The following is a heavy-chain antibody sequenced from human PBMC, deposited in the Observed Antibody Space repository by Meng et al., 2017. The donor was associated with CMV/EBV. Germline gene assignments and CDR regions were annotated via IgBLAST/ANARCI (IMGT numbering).Heavy chain of an antibody. J-gene: IGHJ5*02. CDR3: ARDWFFGGSGWFDP. V-gene: IGHV3-30-3*01. D-gene: IGHD3-3*01. Sequence: SGFTFSSYAMHWVRQAPGKGLEWVAVISYDGSNKSYADSVQGRFTISRDNSKNTLYLQMNSLRAEDTAVYYCARDWFFGGSGWFDPWGQGTLVTVSS. CDR2: ISYDGSNK. CDR1: GFTFSSYA.